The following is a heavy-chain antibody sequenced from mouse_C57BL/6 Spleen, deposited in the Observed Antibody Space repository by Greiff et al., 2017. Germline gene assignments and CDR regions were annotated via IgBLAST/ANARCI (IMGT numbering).Heavy chain of an antibody. CDR1: GYTFTSYW. J-gene: IGHJ2*01. CDR3: ALYYGNLFDY. Sequence: QVQLQQPGAELVKPGASVKLSCKASGYTFTSYWMQWVKQRPGQGLEWIGEIDPSDSYTNYNQKFKGKATLTVDTSSITAYMQLISLTSEDSAVYYCALYYGNLFDYWGQGTTLTVSS. V-gene: IGHV1-50*01. CDR2: IDPSDSYT. D-gene: IGHD2-1*01.